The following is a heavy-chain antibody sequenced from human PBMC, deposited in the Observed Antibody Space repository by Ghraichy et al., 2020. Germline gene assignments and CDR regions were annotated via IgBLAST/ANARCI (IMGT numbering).Heavy chain of an antibody. D-gene: IGHD6-19*01. CDR2: INSDGSST. Sequence: GGSLRLSCAASGFTFSSYWMHWVRQAPGKGLVWVSRINSDGSSTSYADSVKGRFTISRDNAKNTLYLQMNRLRAEDTAIYYCARDDRAVAGHQFDYWGQGNLVTVSS. V-gene: IGHV3-74*01. J-gene: IGHJ4*02. CDR1: GFTFSSYW. CDR3: ARDDRAVAGHQFDY.